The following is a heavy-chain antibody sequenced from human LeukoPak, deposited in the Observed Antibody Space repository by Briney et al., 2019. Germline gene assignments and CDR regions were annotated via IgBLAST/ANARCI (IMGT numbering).Heavy chain of an antibody. CDR2: ISGSGGST. Sequence: PGGSLRLSCAASGFTFSSYAMSWVRQAPGKGLEWVSAISGSGGSTYYADSVKGRFTISRDNSKNTLYLQMNGLRAEDTAVYYCAKEEGGYSYGYGFDYWGQGTLVTVSS. J-gene: IGHJ4*02. V-gene: IGHV3-23*01. CDR1: GFTFSSYA. CDR3: AKEEGGYSYGYGFDY. D-gene: IGHD5-18*01.